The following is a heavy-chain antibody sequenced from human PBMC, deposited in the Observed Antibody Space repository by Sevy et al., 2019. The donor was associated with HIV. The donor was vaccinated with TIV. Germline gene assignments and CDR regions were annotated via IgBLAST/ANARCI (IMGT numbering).Heavy chain of an antibody. CDR2: ISSSGSTI. CDR3: AMEPADIVVVPAAYYCMDV. J-gene: IGHJ6*02. V-gene: IGHV3-48*03. CDR1: GFTFTSYE. D-gene: IGHD2-2*01. Sequence: GGSLRLSCAASGFTFTSYEMNWVRQAPGKGLEWVSYISSSGSTIYYADSVKGRFTISRDNAKNSLYLQMNSLRAEDTAVYYCAMEPADIVVVPAAYYCMDVWGQGTTVTVSS.